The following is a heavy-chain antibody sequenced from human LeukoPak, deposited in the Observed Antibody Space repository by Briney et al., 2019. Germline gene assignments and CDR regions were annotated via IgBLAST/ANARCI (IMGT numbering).Heavy chain of an antibody. V-gene: IGHV1-18*01. J-gene: IGHJ4*02. CDR1: GYTFTNYG. CDR3: ARDLAGDYGDD. Sequence: ASVKVSCKASGYTFTNYGFTWVRQAPGQGLEWMGWISAYNGNTNYAQKFQGRVTMTTDTSTSTAYMELSSLRSDDTAVYYCARDLAGDYGDDWGQGTLVTVSS. CDR2: ISAYNGNT. D-gene: IGHD3-10*01.